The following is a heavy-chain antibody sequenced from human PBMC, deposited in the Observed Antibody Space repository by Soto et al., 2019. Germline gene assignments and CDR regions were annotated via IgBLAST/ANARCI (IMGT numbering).Heavy chain of an antibody. Sequence: ETLSLTCTVSGGSSSSYYWSWIRQPPGKGLEWIGYIYYSGSTNYNPSLKGRVTISVDTSKNQFSLRLSSVTAADTAVYYCARRYGDCFDYWGQGTLVTVSS. CDR3: ARRYGDCFDY. CDR1: GGSSSSYY. J-gene: IGHJ4*02. CDR2: IYYSGST. D-gene: IGHD4-17*01. V-gene: IGHV4-59*08.